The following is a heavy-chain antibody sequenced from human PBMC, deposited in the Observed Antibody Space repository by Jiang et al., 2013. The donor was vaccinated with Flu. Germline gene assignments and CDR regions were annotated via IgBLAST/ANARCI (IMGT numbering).Heavy chain of an antibody. Sequence: LVQPGGSLRLSCAASGFTFSSYAMSWVRQGSREGAWSGVSVISGSGDNTYHADSVRGRFTISRDNSKNTLYLQMNSLRAEDTAVYYCAKDLWLAGFDYWGQGTLVTVSS. CDR3: AKDLWLAGFDY. CDR1: GFTFSSYA. CDR2: ISGSGDNT. J-gene: IGHJ4*02. D-gene: IGHD6-19*01. V-gene: IGHV3-23*01.